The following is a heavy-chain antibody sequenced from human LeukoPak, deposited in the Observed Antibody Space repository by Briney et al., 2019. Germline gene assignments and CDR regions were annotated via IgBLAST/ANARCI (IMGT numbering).Heavy chain of an antibody. Sequence: QSGGSLRLSCAASGFTFSTYAMGWVRQAPGKGLEWVSAISGSADSTYYADSVKGQFAISRDNSKNTLYLQMNSLRAEDTAVYFCAKDRARGGTTDFDYWGQGTLVTVSS. D-gene: IGHD1-7*01. J-gene: IGHJ4*02. CDR1: GFTFSTYA. V-gene: IGHV3-23*01. CDR2: ISGSADST. CDR3: AKDRARGGTTDFDY.